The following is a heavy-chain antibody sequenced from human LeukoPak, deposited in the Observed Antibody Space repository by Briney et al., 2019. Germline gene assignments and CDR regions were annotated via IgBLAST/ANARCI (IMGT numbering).Heavy chain of an antibody. CDR3: ARRVEMATNHPYFDY. J-gene: IGHJ4*02. V-gene: IGHV5-51*01. Sequence: GGSLKISCKGSGYSFTNYWIGWVRQLPGKGLEWMGIIYPGDSDTRDSPSFPGQVTISVDRSINTAYLQWSSLKASDTAMYYCARRVEMATNHPYFDYWGQGTLVTVSS. CDR2: IYPGDSDT. CDR1: GYSFTNYW. D-gene: IGHD5-24*01.